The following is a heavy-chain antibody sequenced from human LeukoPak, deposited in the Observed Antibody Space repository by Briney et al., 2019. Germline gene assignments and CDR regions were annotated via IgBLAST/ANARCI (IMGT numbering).Heavy chain of an antibody. V-gene: IGHV1-18*01. CDR3: ARAFYCSSTSCYPPWVFDY. Sequence: ASVKVSCKASGYTFTSYGISWVRQAPGQGLEWMGWISAYNGNTNYAQKLQGRFTITTETSTSTDYMELRSLRSDDTAVYYCARAFYCSSTSCYPPWVFDYWGQGTLVTVSS. CDR2: ISAYNGNT. D-gene: IGHD2-2*01. J-gene: IGHJ4*02. CDR1: GYTFTSYG.